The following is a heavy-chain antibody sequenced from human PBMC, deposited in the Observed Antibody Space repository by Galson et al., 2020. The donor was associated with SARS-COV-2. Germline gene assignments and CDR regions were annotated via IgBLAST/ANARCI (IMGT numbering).Heavy chain of an antibody. CDR1: GFTINRYG. D-gene: IGHD3-10*01. J-gene: IGHJ4*02. V-gene: IGHV3-33*01. CDR3: AATLWFGEGIDY. Sequence: GEYLKISYAAPGFTINRYGMHRVRQAPGKGPEGVAVIWYDGSNKYYADSVKGRFTISRDHSKNTLYLQMNSLRAEDTAVYYCAATLWFGEGIDYWGQGTLVTVSS. CDR2: IWYDGSNK.